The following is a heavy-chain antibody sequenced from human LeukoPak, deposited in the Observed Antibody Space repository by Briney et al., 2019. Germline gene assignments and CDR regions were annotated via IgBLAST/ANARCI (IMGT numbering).Heavy chain of an antibody. CDR1: GYTFTGYY. V-gene: IGHV1-2*02. D-gene: IGHD2-15*01. CDR3: ASIPSHCSGGSCSGDY. J-gene: IGHJ4*02. Sequence: ASVKVSCKASGYTFTGYYMHWVRQAPGQGLEWMGWINPNSGGANYAQKFQGRVTMTRDTSISTAYMELSRLRSDDTAVYYCASIPSHCSGGSCSGDYRGQGTLVTVSS. CDR2: INPNSGGA.